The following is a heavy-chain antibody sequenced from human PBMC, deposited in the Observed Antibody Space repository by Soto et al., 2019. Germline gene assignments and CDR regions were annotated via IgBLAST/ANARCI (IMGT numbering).Heavy chain of an antibody. V-gene: IGHV1-69*06. CDR3: ASLSNSPPYGDYYHAFDI. CDR1: GGTFSSYA. J-gene: IGHJ3*02. CDR2: IIPIFGTA. D-gene: IGHD4-17*01. Sequence: SVKVSCKASGGTFSSYAISWVRQAPGQGLEWMGGIIPIFGTANYAQKFQGRVTITADKSTSTAYMELSSLRSEDTAVYYCASLSNSPPYGDYYHAFDIWGQGTMVTVSS.